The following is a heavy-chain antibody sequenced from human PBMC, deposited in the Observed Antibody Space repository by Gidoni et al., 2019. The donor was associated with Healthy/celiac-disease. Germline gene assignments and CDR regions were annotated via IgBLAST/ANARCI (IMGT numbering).Heavy chain of an antibody. D-gene: IGHD3-3*01. J-gene: IGHJ5*02. Sequence: EVQLVESGGGLVQPGGSLRLSCAASGFPFLSYWMVWVLPAPGKGLEWVANIKQDGSEKYYVDSVKGRFTISRDNAKNSLYLQMNSLRAEDTAVYYCARDRYYDFWSGYYEENPNWFDPWGQGTLVTVSS. CDR2: IKQDGSEK. CDR3: ARDRYYDFWSGYYEENPNWFDP. CDR1: GFPFLSYW. V-gene: IGHV3-7*05.